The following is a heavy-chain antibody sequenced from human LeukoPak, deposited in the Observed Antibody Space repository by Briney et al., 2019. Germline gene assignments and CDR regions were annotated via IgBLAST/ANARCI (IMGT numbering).Heavy chain of an antibody. J-gene: IGHJ4*02. V-gene: IGHV3-48*03. Sequence: GGSLRLSCAASGFSFSSYEMNWVRQAPGKGLEWVSNISPSGSTKYYADSVKGRFTVSRDNAKNSLYLQMNSLRAGDTGIYYCTKLAVASADSWGQGTLVTVSS. CDR2: ISPSGSTK. CDR1: GFSFSSYE. CDR3: TKLAVASADS. D-gene: IGHD6-19*01.